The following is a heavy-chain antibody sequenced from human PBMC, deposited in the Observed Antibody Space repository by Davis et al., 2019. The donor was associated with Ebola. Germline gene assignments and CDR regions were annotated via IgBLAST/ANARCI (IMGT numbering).Heavy chain of an antibody. Sequence: GESLKISCAASGFTFSSYWMSWVRQAPGKGLEWVANIKQDGSEKYYVDSVKGRFTISRDNAKNSLYLQMNSLRAEDTAVYYCAGVSSITIFGVLTQAFDPWGQGTLVTVSS. CDR1: GFTFSSYW. CDR2: IKQDGSEK. J-gene: IGHJ5*02. V-gene: IGHV3-7*04. CDR3: AGVSSITIFGVLTQAFDP. D-gene: IGHD3-3*01.